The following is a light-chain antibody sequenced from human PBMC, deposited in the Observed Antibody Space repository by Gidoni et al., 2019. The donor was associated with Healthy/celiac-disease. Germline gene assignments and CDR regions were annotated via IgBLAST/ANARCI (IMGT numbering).Light chain of an antibody. V-gene: IGKV3-20*01. CDR1: QSVSSSY. J-gene: IGKJ2*01. CDR3: QQYGSSPGYT. CDR2: GAS. Sequence: LTQSPGTLSLSPGESATLSCRPSQSVSSSYLAWYQQKPGQAPRLLIYGASSRATGIPARFSGSGSGTDFTLTISRLEPEDFAVYYCQQYGSSPGYTFGQGTKLEIK.